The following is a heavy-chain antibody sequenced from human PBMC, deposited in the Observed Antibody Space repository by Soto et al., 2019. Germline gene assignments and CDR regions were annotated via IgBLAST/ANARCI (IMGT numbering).Heavy chain of an antibody. CDR1: GFTFSSYA. J-gene: IGHJ6*02. V-gene: IGHV3-23*01. CDR3: AKAPGYTSGWETAFYYYGMDV. D-gene: IGHD6-19*01. Sequence: GGSLRLSCAASGFTFSSYAMSWVRQAPGKGLEWVSAISGSGGSTYYADSVKGRFTISRDNSKNTLYLQMNSLRAEDTAVYYCAKAPGYTSGWETAFYYYGMDVWGQGTTVTVSS. CDR2: ISGSGGST.